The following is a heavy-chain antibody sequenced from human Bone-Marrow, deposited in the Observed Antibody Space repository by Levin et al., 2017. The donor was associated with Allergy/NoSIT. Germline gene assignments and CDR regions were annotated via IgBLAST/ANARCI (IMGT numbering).Heavy chain of an antibody. CDR1: GFSFSHYW. V-gene: IGHV3-7*01. D-gene: IGHD6-6*01. CDR2: INQDGIEK. J-gene: IGHJ6*02. CDR3: VRESSSSAFNYYNYYAMDI. Sequence: GGSLRLSCVASGFSFSHYWMSWVRQAPGKGLEWVANINQDGIEKFSVDSVKGRFTISRDNVKNSLYLQMNSLRAEATAVYYCVRESSSSAFNYYNYYAMDIWGQGTTVTVS.